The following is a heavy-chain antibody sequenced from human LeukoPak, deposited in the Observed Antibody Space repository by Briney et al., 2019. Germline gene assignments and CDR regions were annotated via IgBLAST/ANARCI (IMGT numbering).Heavy chain of an antibody. V-gene: IGHV1-69*04. D-gene: IGHD3-22*01. J-gene: IGHJ4*02. CDR1: GGTFSSYA. CDR3: ARDPQYYYDSSGYYDY. CDR2: IIPILGIA. Sequence: SVKVSCKASGGTFSSYAISWVRQAPGQGLEWMGRIIPILGIANYAQKFQGRVTITADKSTSTAYMELSSLRSEGTAVYYCARDPQYYYDSSGYYDYWGQGTLVTVSS.